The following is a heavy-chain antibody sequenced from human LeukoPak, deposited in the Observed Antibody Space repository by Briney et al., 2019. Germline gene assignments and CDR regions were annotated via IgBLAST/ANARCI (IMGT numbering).Heavy chain of an antibody. Sequence: ASVKVSCKASAYTFTGYYMHWVRQAPGQGLEWMGWINPNSGGTNYAQKFQGRVTMTRDTSISTAYMELSRLRSDDTAVYYCARVNIIAAAGPHDAFDIWGQGTMVTVSS. CDR3: ARVNIIAAAGPHDAFDI. J-gene: IGHJ3*02. CDR1: AYTFTGYY. D-gene: IGHD6-13*01. V-gene: IGHV1-2*02. CDR2: INPNSGGT.